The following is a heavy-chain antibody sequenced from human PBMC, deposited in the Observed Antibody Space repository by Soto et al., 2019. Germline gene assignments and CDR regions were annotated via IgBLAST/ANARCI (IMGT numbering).Heavy chain of an antibody. J-gene: IGHJ6*02. V-gene: IGHV3-30-3*01. CDR3: ARGSDEERYYDFWSGYYTGYYYYGMDV. Sequence: QVQLVESGGGVVQPGRSLRLSCAASGFTFSSYAMHWVRQAPGKGLEWVAVISYDGSNKYYADSVKGRFTISRDNSKNTLYLQMNSLRAEDTAVYYCARGSDEERYYDFWSGYYTGYYYYGMDVWGQGTTVTVSS. CDR2: ISYDGSNK. D-gene: IGHD3-3*01. CDR1: GFTFSSYA.